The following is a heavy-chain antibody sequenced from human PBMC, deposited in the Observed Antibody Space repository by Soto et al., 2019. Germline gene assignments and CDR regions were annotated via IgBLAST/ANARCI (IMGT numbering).Heavy chain of an antibody. CDR3: ARAGYCGPGCYYYFDY. V-gene: IGHV3-7*01. J-gene: IGHJ4*02. CDR1: GFTFGSYW. Sequence: EVQLVESGGGLVQPGGSLRLSCAVSGFTFGSYWMNWVRLIPGKGLEWVAYIKPDGSATYYVDSVKGRFTIFRDNAKNSLYLQMNSLRVEDTSVYYCARAGYCGPGCYYYFDYWGQGTLVTVSS. D-gene: IGHD2-21*02. CDR2: IKPDGSAT.